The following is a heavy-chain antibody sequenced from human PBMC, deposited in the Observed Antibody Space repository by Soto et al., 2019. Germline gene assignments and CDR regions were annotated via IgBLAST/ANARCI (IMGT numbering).Heavy chain of an antibody. CDR3: ADQATIEIGTHSRLDVLPTWVQH. Sequence: SRTPDISCAVPDGSRGRRPRSCSLYCSEKGLEWIGYIYYSGSTNYNPSLKSRVTISVDTSKNQFSLELSSVTAADTAVYYCADQATIEIGTHSRLDVLPTWVQH. V-gene: IGHV4-59*13. CDR1: DGSRGRRP. J-gene: IGHJ1*01. CDR2: IYYSGST. D-gene: IGHD1-1*01.